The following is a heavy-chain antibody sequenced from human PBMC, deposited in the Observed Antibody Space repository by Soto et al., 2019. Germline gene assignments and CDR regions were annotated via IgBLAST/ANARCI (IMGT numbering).Heavy chain of an antibody. D-gene: IGHD1-26*01. CDR1: GYTFTSYD. V-gene: IGHV1-8*01. CDR2: MNPNSGNT. Sequence: GASVKVSCKASGYTFTSYDINWVRQATGQGLEWMGWMNPNSGNTAYAQKFQGRVTMTRNTSISTAYMELSSLRSEDTAVYHCAREREGSGFDPWGQGTLVTVSS. J-gene: IGHJ5*02. CDR3: AREREGSGFDP.